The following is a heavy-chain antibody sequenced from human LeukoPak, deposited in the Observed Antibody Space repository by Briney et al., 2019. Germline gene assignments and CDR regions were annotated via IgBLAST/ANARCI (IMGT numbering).Heavy chain of an antibody. V-gene: IGHV4-61*02. J-gene: IGHJ4*02. D-gene: IGHD2-2*01. CDR3: ARGYCSSTSCYWGY. Sequence: PSETLSLTCAVSGYSISSGYYWSWIRQPAGKGLEWIGRIYTSGSTNYNPSLKSRVTISVDTSKNQFSLKLSSVTAADTAVYYCARGYCSSTSCYWGYWGQGALVTVSS. CDR1: GYSISSGYY. CDR2: IYTSGST.